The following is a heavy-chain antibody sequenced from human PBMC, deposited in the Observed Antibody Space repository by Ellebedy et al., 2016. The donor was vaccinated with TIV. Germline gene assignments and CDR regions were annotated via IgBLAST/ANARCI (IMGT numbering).Heavy chain of an antibody. J-gene: IGHJ4*01. CDR3: VKEGGNGDHPTTFDC. D-gene: IGHD4-17*01. V-gene: IGHV3-23*01. CDR2: ISGSGGNT. Sequence: GESLKISCAASGFTFNSYAMSWVRPAPGKGLEWVSAISGSGGNTYYSDSGKGRFTISRDNSKNTLYLQMNSLRAEDTALYYSVKEGGNGDHPTTFDCWGHGTLVTVSS. CDR1: GFTFNSYA.